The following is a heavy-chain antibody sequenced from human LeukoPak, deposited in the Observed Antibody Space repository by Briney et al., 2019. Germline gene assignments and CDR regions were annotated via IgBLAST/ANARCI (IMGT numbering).Heavy chain of an antibody. Sequence: ASVKVSCTASGYTVTSYDINWVRQASGQGLEWMGWMNPNSGNTGYAQKFQGRVTMTRNTSISTAYMELSSLRSEDTAVYYCARENCSGGSCPVDYWGQGTLVTVSS. D-gene: IGHD2-15*01. V-gene: IGHV1-8*01. J-gene: IGHJ4*02. CDR1: GYTVTSYD. CDR3: ARENCSGGSCPVDY. CDR2: MNPNSGNT.